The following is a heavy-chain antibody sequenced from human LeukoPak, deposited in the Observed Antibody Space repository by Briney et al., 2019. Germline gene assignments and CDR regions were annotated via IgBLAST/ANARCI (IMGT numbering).Heavy chain of an antibody. CDR3: ASGSQWLVIDY. V-gene: IGHV3-49*03. D-gene: IGHD6-19*01. J-gene: IGHJ4*02. CDR2: IRSKAYGETA. Sequence: GGSLRLSCTASGFTFGDYAMSWIRQAPGKGLEWVGFIRSKAYGETADYAASVKGRFTISRDDSKAIAYLQMNSLRAEDTAVYYCASGSQWLVIDYWGQGTLVTVSS. CDR1: GFTFGDYA.